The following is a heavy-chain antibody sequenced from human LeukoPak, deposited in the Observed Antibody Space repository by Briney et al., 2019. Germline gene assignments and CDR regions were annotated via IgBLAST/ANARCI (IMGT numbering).Heavy chain of an antibody. Sequence: PGGSLRLSCAASGFTFSSYGMHWVRQAPGKGLEWVAVIWYDGSNKYYADSVKGRFTISRDNSKNTLYLQMNSLRAEDTAVCYCARGFMYSSSWYRRYFDLWGRGTLVTVSS. D-gene: IGHD6-13*01. CDR1: GFTFSSYG. V-gene: IGHV3-33*01. CDR3: ARGFMYSSSWYRRYFDL. CDR2: IWYDGSNK. J-gene: IGHJ2*01.